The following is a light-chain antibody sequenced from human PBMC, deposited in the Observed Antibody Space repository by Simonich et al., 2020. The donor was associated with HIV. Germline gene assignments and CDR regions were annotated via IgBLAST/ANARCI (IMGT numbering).Light chain of an antibody. Sequence: DIVMTQSPDSLAVSLGERATINRKSSQTFLYSSNNKNNLAWYPQKPGQPPKLLIYWASTRQSGVPDRFSGSGSGTDFTLTISSLQAEDVAVYYCQQYYSTPWTFGQGTNVEIK. J-gene: IGKJ1*01. V-gene: IGKV4-1*01. CDR1: QTFLYSSNNKNN. CDR3: QQYYSTPWT. CDR2: WAS.